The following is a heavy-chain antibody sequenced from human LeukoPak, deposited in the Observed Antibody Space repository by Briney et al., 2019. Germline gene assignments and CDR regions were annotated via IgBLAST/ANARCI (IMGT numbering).Heavy chain of an antibody. J-gene: IGHJ6*02. Sequence: GGSLRLSCAASGFTFSSYAMHWVRQAPGKGLEWVAAISYDGSNKYYADSVKGRFTISRDNSKNTLYLQMNSLRAEDTAVYYCARDRIWFGDSRYYYYGMDVWGQGTTVTVSS. CDR1: GFTFSSYA. V-gene: IGHV3-30-3*01. CDR2: ISYDGSNK. D-gene: IGHD3-10*01. CDR3: ARDRIWFGDSRYYYYGMDV.